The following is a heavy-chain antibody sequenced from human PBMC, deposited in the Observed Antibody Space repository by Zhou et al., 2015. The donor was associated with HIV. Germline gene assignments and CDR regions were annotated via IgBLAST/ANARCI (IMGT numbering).Heavy chain of an antibody. Sequence: QVQLVQSGAEVKKPGASVKVSCKASGYAFGNYGLTWVRQAPGQGLEWMGGIIPVFGTAKYAQKFQGRVSITADRSTSIAYMDLRSLRSDDTAVYYCARDRGAARPEWRYFDLWGRGTLVTVSS. J-gene: IGHJ2*01. CDR2: IIPVFGTA. CDR3: ARDRGAARPEWRYFDL. D-gene: IGHD6-6*01. V-gene: IGHV1-69*06. CDR1: GYAFGNYG.